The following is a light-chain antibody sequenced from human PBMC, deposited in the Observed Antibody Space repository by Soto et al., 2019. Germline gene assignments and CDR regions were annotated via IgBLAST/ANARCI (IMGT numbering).Light chain of an antibody. CDR2: AAS. CDR3: LQHNTYPRT. CDR1: EDISTW. J-gene: IGKJ1*01. V-gene: IGKV1-17*03. Sequence: DIQMTQSPSSVSASVGYRVTITWRSSEDISTWLAWYQQKPGKAPKRLIYAASTLQPGVPSRFSGSGSGTDFTLTISSLQPEDFATYYCLQHNTYPRTFGQGTKVDIK.